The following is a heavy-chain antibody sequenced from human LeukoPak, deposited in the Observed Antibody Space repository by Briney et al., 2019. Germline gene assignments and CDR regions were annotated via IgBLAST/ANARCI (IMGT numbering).Heavy chain of an antibody. V-gene: IGHV1-2*02. CDR3: ARNRYDILTGYHGVDY. Sequence: GASVKVSCKASGYTFTGYYMHWVRQAPGQGLEWMGWINPNSGGTNYAQKFQGRVTMTRDTSISTAYMELSRLRSDDTAVYYCARNRYDILTGYHGVDYWGQGTLVTVSS. CDR1: GYTFTGYY. J-gene: IGHJ4*02. D-gene: IGHD3-9*01. CDR2: INPNSGGT.